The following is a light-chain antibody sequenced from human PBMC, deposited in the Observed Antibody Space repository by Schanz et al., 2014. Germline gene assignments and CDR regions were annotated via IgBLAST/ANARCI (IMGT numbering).Light chain of an antibody. V-gene: IGKV1D-12*01. CDR1: QDISSW. J-gene: IGKJ1*01. CDR3: QQYNNWPPWT. CDR2: AAS. Sequence: DIQITQSPSSVSASVGDRVTLTCRASQDISSWLAWYQQKPGQAPKLLIYAASTLQSGVPSRFSGSGSGTDFTLTISSLQSEDFAIYYCQQYNNWPPWTFGQGTKVEIK.